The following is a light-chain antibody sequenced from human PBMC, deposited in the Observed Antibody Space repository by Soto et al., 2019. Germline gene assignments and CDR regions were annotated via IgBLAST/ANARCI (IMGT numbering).Light chain of an antibody. J-gene: IGKJ4*01. V-gene: IGKV1-9*01. Sequence: IQLTQTPTFLSASVGDRVTITCRASQGIGTYVAWYQQEPGKAPNLLIYVASTLQSGVPSRFSGSGSGTEFTLTISSLQPEDFATYYCQQLHSYPLTFGGRTKVDIK. CDR1: QGIGTY. CDR3: QQLHSYPLT. CDR2: VAS.